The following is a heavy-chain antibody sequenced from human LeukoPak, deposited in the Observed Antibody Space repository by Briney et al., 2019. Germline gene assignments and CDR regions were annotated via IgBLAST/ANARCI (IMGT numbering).Heavy chain of an antibody. CDR3: ARVYSYGYPYYYYMDV. J-gene: IGHJ6*03. V-gene: IGHV4-59*08. CDR1: GFTVSSNY. Sequence: GSLRLSCAASGFTVSSNYMSWVRQAPGKGLEWIGHIYKNGSIDYNPSLKSRVTISVDTSKNQFSLKLSSVTAADTAVYYCARVYSYGYPYYYYMDVWGKGTTVTVSS. D-gene: IGHD5-18*01. CDR2: IYKNGSI.